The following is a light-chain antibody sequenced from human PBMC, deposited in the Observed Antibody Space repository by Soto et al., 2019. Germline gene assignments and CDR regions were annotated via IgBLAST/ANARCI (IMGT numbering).Light chain of an antibody. J-gene: IGKJ4*01. CDR2: GAS. CDR1: QSISSN. V-gene: IGKV3-20*01. Sequence: EMVLTQSPGTLSLSLGERATLSCRASQSISSNVAWYQQKPGQAPRFLISGASGRATGIPDRFSGSGSGTDFTLTISRLEPEDFAVYYCQQYGSSPLTFGGGTKVDIK. CDR3: QQYGSSPLT.